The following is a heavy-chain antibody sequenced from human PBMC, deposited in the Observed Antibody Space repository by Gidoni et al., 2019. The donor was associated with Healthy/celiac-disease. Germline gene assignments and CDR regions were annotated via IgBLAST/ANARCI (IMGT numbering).Heavy chain of an antibody. CDR1: GFSLSTSVVG. V-gene: IGHV2-5*01. Sequence: QITLKESGPTLVKPTQPLTLTCTFSGFSLSTSVVGVGWIRQPPGKALEWLALIYWNDDKRYSPSLKSRLTITKDTSKNQVVLTMTNMDPVDTATYYCAHRGSYYDFWSGYYDKDYYGMDVWGQGTTVTVSS. J-gene: IGHJ6*02. D-gene: IGHD3-3*01. CDR2: IYWNDDK. CDR3: AHRGSYYDFWSGYYDKDYYGMDV.